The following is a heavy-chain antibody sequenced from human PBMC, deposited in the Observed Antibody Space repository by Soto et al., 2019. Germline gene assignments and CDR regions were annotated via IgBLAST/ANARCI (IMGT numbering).Heavy chain of an antibody. J-gene: IGHJ6*04. Sequence: GASVKVSCKASGGTFSSYAISWVRQAPGRGLEWMGGIIPIFGTANYAQKFQGRVTITADESTSTAYMELSSLRSEDTAVYYCAAMGLVGYYGMDVWGKGTTVTVSS. V-gene: IGHV1-69*13. CDR1: GGTFSSYA. D-gene: IGHD5-18*01. CDR2: IIPIFGTA. CDR3: AAMGLVGYYGMDV.